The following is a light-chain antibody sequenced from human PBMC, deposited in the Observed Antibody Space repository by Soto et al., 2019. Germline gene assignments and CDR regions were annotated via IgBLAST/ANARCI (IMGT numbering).Light chain of an antibody. CDR2: DAA. V-gene: IGKV3-15*01. J-gene: IGKJ1*01. CDR3: QQYETWPRT. CDR1: QTIRTN. Sequence: EIVLTQSPATLSVSPGXKVTLSCRASQTIRTNLAWYQQRPGQAPNLLIYDAATRATALPARFSGSGSGTDFTLTIASLQSGDFAVYYCQQYETWPRTFGQGTKVDTK.